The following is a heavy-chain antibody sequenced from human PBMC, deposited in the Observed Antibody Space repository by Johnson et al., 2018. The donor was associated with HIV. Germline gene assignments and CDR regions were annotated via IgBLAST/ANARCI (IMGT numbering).Heavy chain of an antibody. J-gene: IGHJ3*02. Sequence: VQLVESGGGLVQPGGSLRLSCAASGFIFRDYYMSWIRQAPGKGLEWVSVIYSGGSTYYADSVKGRFTISRDNSKNTLYLQMNSLRAEDTAVYYCARAVGVWGDQLGFDIWGQGTMVTVSS. CDR3: ARAVGVWGDQLGFDI. V-gene: IGHV3-66*01. CDR2: IYSGGST. D-gene: IGHD3-16*01. CDR1: GFIFRDYY.